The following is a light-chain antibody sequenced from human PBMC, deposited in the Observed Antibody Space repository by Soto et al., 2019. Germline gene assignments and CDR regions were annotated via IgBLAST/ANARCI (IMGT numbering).Light chain of an antibody. CDR2: DAS. CDR1: QSVSSY. CDR3: QQRQYWPPIT. V-gene: IGKV3-11*01. J-gene: IGKJ5*01. Sequence: LTQSPATLSLSPGERATLSCRASQSVSSYLAWYQQKPGQAPRLLIYDASNRATGIPARFSGSGSGTDFTLTISSLEPEDFAIYYCQQRQYWPPITFGQGTRLEIK.